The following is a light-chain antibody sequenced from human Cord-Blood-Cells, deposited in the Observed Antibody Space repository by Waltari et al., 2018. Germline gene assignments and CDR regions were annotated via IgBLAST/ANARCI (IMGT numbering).Light chain of an antibody. CDR3: QQYDNLPRALT. Sequence: DIQLTQSPSSLSASVGDRVTITCQARQDIRNYLNWYQQKPGKAPKLLIYDASNLETGVTSRFSGSGSGTDFTFTISSLQPEDIATYYCQQYDNLPRALTFGGVTKVEIK. V-gene: IGKV1-33*01. CDR1: QDIRNY. J-gene: IGKJ4*01. CDR2: DAS.